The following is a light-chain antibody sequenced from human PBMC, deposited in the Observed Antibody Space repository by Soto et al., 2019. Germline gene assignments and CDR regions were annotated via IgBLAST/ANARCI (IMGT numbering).Light chain of an antibody. CDR1: QSISSW. Sequence: DIPMTQSPSTLSASVGDRDTITCRASQSISSWLAWYQQKPGKAPKLLIYDASSLESGVPSRFSGSGSGTEFTHTISSLQPDDFATYFFQLYNSYYAFGLGNKLEIK. V-gene: IGKV1-5*01. J-gene: IGKJ2*01. CDR2: DAS. CDR3: QLYNSYYA.